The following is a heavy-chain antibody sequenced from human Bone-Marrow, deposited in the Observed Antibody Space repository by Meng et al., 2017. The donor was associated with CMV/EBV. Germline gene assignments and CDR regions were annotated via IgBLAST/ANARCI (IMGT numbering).Heavy chain of an antibody. CDR2: IYSGGST. CDR3: ARESEVFGVDYFDY. D-gene: IGHD3-3*01. CDR1: GFTVSSSY. V-gene: IGHV3-53*01. Sequence: GGSLRLSCAASGFTVSSSYLSWVRQAPGKGLEWVSVIYSGGSTYYADSVKGRFTISRDNSKNTLYLQMNSLRAEDTAVYYCARESEVFGVDYFDYWGQGTLVTVSS. J-gene: IGHJ4*02.